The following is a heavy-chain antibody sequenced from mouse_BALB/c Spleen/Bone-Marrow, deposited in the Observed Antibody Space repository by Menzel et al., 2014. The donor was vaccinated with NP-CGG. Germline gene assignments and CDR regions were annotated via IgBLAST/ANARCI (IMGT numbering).Heavy chain of an antibody. CDR1: GFNIKDTY. V-gene: IGHV14-3*02. D-gene: IGHD2-14*01. Sequence: EVQGVESGAELVKPGASVKLSCTASGFNIKDTYMHSVKQRPEQGLEWIGRIDPANGNTKYDPKFQGKATITADTSSNTAYLQLSSLTSEDTAVYYCANYRYGWYFDVWGAGTTVTVSS. CDR3: ANYRYGWYFDV. CDR2: IDPANGNT. J-gene: IGHJ1*01.